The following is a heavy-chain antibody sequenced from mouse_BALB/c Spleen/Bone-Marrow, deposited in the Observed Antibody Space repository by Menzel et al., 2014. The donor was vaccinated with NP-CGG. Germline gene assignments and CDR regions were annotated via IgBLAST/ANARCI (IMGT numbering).Heavy chain of an antibody. CDR2: ISSGSSTI. J-gene: IGHJ2*01. D-gene: IGHD3-2*02. CDR1: GFTFSSFG. Sequence: VKLVESGGGLVQPGGSRKLSCAASGFTFSSFGMHWVRQAPEKGLEWVAYISSGSSTIYYADTLKGRFTISRDNPKNTLFLQMTSLRSEDTAMYYCARSRLRGYYFDYWGQGTTLTVSS. CDR3: ARSRLRGYYFDY. V-gene: IGHV5-17*02.